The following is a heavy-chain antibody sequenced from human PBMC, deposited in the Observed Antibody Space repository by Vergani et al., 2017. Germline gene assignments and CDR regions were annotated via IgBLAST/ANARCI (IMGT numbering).Heavy chain of an antibody. Sequence: QVQLVQSGAEVKKPGSSVKVSCKASGGTSSSYAISWVRQAPGQGLEWMGGIIPIFGTANYAQKFQGRVTITADESTSTAYMELSSLRSEDTAVYYCARVNDFWSGYYSGVYYYYYMDVWGKGTTVTVSS. D-gene: IGHD3-3*01. V-gene: IGHV1-69*01. J-gene: IGHJ6*03. CDR1: GGTSSSYA. CDR3: ARVNDFWSGYYSGVYYYYYMDV. CDR2: IIPIFGTA.